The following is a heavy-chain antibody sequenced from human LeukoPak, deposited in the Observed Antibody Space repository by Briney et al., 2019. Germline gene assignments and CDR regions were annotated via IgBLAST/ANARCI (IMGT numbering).Heavy chain of an antibody. Sequence: ASVKVSCKASGYTFTSYGISWVRQAPGQGLEWMGWISAYNGNTNYAQKLQGRVTMTTDTSTSTAYMELRGLRSDDTAVYYCACPSGSYPEDAFDIWGQGTMVTVSS. V-gene: IGHV1-18*01. D-gene: IGHD1-26*01. J-gene: IGHJ3*02. CDR2: ISAYNGNT. CDR3: ACPSGSYPEDAFDI. CDR1: GYTFTSYG.